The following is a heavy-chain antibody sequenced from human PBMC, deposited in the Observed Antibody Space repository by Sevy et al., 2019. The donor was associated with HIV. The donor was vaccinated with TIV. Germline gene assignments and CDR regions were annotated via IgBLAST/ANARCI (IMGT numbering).Heavy chain of an antibody. J-gene: IGHJ6*02. CDR1: GFTFSSYG. D-gene: IGHD3-3*01. Sequence: GGSLRLSCAASGFTFSSYGMHWVRQAPGKGLEWVAVIWYDGSNKYYADSVKGRFTISRDNSKNTLYLQMNSLGAEVRAVYYCAREDAPSVRFLEWSYPDVWGQGTTVTVSS. V-gene: IGHV3-33*01. CDR2: IWYDGSNK. CDR3: AREDAPSVRFLEWSYPDV.